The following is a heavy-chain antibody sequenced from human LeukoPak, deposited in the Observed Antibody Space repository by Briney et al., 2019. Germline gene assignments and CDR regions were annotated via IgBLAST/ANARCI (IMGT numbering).Heavy chain of an antibody. J-gene: IGHJ4*02. CDR1: GYSFTSYW. CDR2: IDPSDSYI. V-gene: IGHV5-10-1*01. D-gene: IGHD3-9*01. CDR3: AREDISTGYDL. Sequence: GESLRISCKGSGYSFTSYWISWVRQLPGKGLEWMGRIDPSDSYINYSPSFQGHVTISVDKSLSTAYLQWSSLKASDTAMYYCAREDISTGYDLWGQGTLVTVSS.